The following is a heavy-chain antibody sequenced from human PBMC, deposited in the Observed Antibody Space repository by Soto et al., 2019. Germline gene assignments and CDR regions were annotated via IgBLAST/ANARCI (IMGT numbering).Heavy chain of an antibody. CDR1: GDSVSSKSVA. J-gene: IGHJ6*02. V-gene: IGHV6-1*01. CDR3: ARWDHDYGYLDV. CDR2: TYYRSKWYN. D-gene: IGHD4-17*01. Sequence: SQTLSLTCAIFGDSVSSKSVAWNWIRQSPSRGLEWLGRTYYRSKWYNEYALSVKSRITINADTCKNQFSLQLNSVTPEDAAVYYCARWDHDYGYLDVWGLGTTVTVSS.